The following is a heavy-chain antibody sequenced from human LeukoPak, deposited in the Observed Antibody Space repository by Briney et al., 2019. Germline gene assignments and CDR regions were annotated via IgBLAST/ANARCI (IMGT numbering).Heavy chain of an antibody. CDR2: IREDGSEK. D-gene: IGHD3-10*01. CDR1: GFTFSAYW. J-gene: IGHJ4*02. Sequence: GGSLRLSCAASGFTFSAYWMSWVRQAPGKGLEWAANIREDGSEKYYVDSVKGQFTISRDNAKNSLFLQMDSLRAEDTAVYYCARDLAGHYYGSGSSFDYWGQGTLVTVSS. CDR3: ARDLAGHYYGSGSSFDY. V-gene: IGHV3-7*01.